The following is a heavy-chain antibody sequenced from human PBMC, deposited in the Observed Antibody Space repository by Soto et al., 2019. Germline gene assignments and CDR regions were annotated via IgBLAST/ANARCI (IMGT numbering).Heavy chain of an antibody. Sequence: ASVKVSCKASGYTFNNYDIHCVRQAPGHGLEWMGWMNPNSGNTGYAQNFRGRVTMTQNTAIGTAYMELSSLRSDDTATYYCTRAYGAETFDVWGQGTRVTVSS. CDR3: TRAYGAETFDV. J-gene: IGHJ5*02. V-gene: IGHV1-8*02. CDR1: GYTFNNYD. D-gene: IGHD3-10*01. CDR2: MNPNSGNT.